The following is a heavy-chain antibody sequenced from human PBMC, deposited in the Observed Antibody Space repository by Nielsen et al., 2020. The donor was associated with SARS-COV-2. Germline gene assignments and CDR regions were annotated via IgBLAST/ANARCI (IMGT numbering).Heavy chain of an antibody. D-gene: IGHD5-24*01. V-gene: IGHV4-30-4*01. CDR1: GGSITSDDHF. J-gene: IGHJ4*02. Sequence: SETLSLTCTVSGGSITSDDHFWSWIRRPPGKGLEWIGYMYYSGSSYYNPSLESRVTTSVDTSKNQFSLKLSSVTAADTAVYYCARAGRWLQFFDSWGQGTLVTVSS. CDR2: MYYSGSS. CDR3: ARAGRWLQFFDS.